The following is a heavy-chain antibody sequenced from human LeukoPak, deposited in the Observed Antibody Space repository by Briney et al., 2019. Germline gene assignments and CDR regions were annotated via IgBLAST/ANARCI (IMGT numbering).Heavy chain of an antibody. Sequence: PGGSLRLSCAASGFTFSSYSMNWVRQAPGKGLEWVSSISSSSSYIYYAVSVKGRFNISRDNAKNTLYLQMNSLRAEDTAVYYCARGICYYDSSGYRFDYWGQGTLVTVSS. D-gene: IGHD3-22*01. CDR1: GFTFSSYS. CDR2: ISSSSSYI. CDR3: ARGICYYDSSGYRFDY. V-gene: IGHV3-21*01. J-gene: IGHJ4*02.